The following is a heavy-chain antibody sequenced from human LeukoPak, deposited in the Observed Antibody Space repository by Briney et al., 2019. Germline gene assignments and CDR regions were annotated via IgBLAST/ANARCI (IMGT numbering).Heavy chain of an antibody. CDR3: ALQPARRLSWFDP. CDR2: IYHSGNT. D-gene: IGHD2-2*01. CDR1: GYSISSGYC. J-gene: IGHJ5*02. V-gene: IGHV4-38-2*02. Sequence: SETLSLTCTVSGYSISSGYCWGWIRQPPGKGLEWIANIYHSGNTYYNPSLKSRVTISVDTSRNQFSLKLSSVTAADTAVYYCALQPARRLSWFDPWGQGTLVTVSS.